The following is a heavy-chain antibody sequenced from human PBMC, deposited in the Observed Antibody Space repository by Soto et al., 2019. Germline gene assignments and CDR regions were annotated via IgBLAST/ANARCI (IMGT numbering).Heavy chain of an antibody. CDR2: IIPISGTA. D-gene: IGHD2-2*01. J-gene: IGHJ6*02. CDR1: GGTFSSYS. CDR3: ARSQGSSTSLEIYYYYYYGMDV. V-gene: IGHV1-69*13. Sequence: GASVKVSCKASGGTFSSYSISRVRKAPGQGVEWVGGIIPISGTANYAQKFQGRVTITADESTSTAYMELSSLRSEDTAVYYCARSQGSSTSLEIYYYYYYGMDVWGQGTTVTVSS.